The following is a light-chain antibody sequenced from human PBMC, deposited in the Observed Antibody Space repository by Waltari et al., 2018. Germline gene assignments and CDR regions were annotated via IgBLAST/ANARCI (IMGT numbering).Light chain of an antibody. Sequence: DIQMTQSPSSLSASVGDSVTNTCRPSQSILTYLNLYQQKPGKAPKGLISAVYTLQRGVPSRFSGSGSGTDFTLTISSLQPEDFATYYCQQTYSVPLTFGGGTKVEVK. J-gene: IGKJ4*01. CDR1: QSILTY. V-gene: IGKV1-39*01. CDR2: AVY. CDR3: QQTYSVPLT.